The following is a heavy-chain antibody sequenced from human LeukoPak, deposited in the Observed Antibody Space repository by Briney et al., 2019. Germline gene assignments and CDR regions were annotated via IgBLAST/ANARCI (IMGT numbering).Heavy chain of an antibody. CDR1: GFTFDDYV. V-gene: IGHV3-23*01. Sequence: GGSLRLSCAASGFTFDDYVMSWVRQGPGKGLEWVSAISGSGGSTYYADSVKGRFTISRDNSKNTLYLQMNSLRAEDTAVYYCAKSQLDYDFWSGESGYWGQGTLVTVSS. CDR3: AKSQLDYDFWSGESGY. J-gene: IGHJ4*02. D-gene: IGHD3-3*01. CDR2: ISGSGGST.